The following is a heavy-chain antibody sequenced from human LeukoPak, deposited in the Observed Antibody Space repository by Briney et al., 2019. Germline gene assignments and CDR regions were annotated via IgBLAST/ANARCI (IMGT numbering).Heavy chain of an antibody. J-gene: IGHJ4*02. CDR3: ARGRNLWRRYGGTFYFDY. CDR1: GGSTSSVDHY. CDR2: IFYIEKT. V-gene: IGHV4-31*03. Sequence: SETLSLTCTLSGGSTSSVDHYWGWIRPHPGKGLEWMVYIFYIEKTYNNPSLKSRITISTDTSTHEVSMTLSSVTVAAPALYFCARGRNLWRRYGGTFYFDYWGQGTLVTVSS. D-gene: IGHD3-3*01.